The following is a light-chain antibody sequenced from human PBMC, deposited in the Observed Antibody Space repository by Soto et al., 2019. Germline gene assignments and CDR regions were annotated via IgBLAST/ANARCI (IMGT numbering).Light chain of an antibody. CDR3: QHYGTSPIT. CDR2: GAS. J-gene: IGKJ5*01. V-gene: IGKV3-20*01. Sequence: DIVLTQSPATLSLSPGERATLYCGASQRVSGGFLAWYQQKPGQAPRLLISGASSRATGIPDRFSGSGSATDFTLTISRLEPEDFALYYCQHYGTSPITFGQGTRLEIK. CDR1: QRVSGGF.